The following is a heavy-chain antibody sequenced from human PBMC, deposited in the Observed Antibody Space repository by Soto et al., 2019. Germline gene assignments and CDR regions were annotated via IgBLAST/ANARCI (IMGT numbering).Heavy chain of an antibody. CDR2: INSDGATT. Sequence: GGSLRLSCGGSGFTFRGYWMHWVRQSPGKGLVWVSRINSDGATTAYADSVKGRFTISRDNSKNTLFLQMTSLRADDTAVYYCTHCRGESCHGGYFGMDVWGQGTTVTVSS. CDR1: GFTFRGYW. V-gene: IGHV3-74*01. J-gene: IGHJ6*02. D-gene: IGHD2-15*01. CDR3: THCRGESCHGGYFGMDV.